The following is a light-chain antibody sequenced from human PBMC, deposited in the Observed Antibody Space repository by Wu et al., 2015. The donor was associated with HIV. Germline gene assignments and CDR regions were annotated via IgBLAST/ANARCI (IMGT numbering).Light chain of an antibody. CDR2: SAS. CDR1: QNIDSN. Sequence: EVVLTQSPATLSVSPGERATLSCRASQNIDSNLSWYQQKPGQAPRLLIYSASTRVTGIPARFSGSGSGTDFTLTISRLEPEDFAVYYCQQYASSPLLTFGGGTKVEIK. V-gene: IGKV3-20*01. CDR3: QQYASSPLLT. J-gene: IGKJ4*01.